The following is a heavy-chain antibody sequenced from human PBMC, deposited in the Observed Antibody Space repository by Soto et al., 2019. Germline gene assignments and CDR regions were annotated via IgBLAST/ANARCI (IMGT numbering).Heavy chain of an antibody. CDR2: INYSGDT. D-gene: IGHD3-10*01. CDR3: ARQGYGGLHGLVDV. Sequence: QVQLQESGPRLVKPSETLSLTCTVSGGSLRGDYCSWFRQPPGKALEWVGYINYSGDTYYNPSLESRVTMSVDTSNNQYSLMINSLTATDTAVYYCARQGYGGLHGLVDVWGQGTTVTVSS. V-gene: IGHV4-59*08. CDR1: GGSLRGDY. J-gene: IGHJ6*02.